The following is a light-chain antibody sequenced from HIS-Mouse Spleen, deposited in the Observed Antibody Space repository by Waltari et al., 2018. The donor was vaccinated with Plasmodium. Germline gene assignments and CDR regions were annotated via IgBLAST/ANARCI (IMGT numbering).Light chain of an antibody. J-gene: IGLJ2*01. Sequence: SYELTQPLSVSVALGQTARITCGGNNIGSKNVHWYQQKPGQAPVLAIYRDSNRPSGIPERCSGSNSGNTATLTISRAQAGDEADYYWQVWDSSTVVFGGGTKLTVL. V-gene: IGLV3-9*01. CDR2: RDS. CDR1: NIGSKN. CDR3: QVWDSSTVV.